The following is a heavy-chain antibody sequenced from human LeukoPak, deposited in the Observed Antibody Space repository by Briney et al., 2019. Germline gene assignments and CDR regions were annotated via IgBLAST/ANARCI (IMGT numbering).Heavy chain of an antibody. CDR1: GGSVSNYY. Sequence: LFLTCTVSGGSVSNYYWSWIRQSPGKGLEWIGYIYYTETSYNPSLKSRVTISADTSKNQFSLKLYSVTAADTAVYYCATRKLGNDYWGQGTLVTVSS. J-gene: IGHJ4*02. V-gene: IGHV4-59*02. CDR2: IYYTET. D-gene: IGHD7-27*01. CDR3: ATRKLGNDY.